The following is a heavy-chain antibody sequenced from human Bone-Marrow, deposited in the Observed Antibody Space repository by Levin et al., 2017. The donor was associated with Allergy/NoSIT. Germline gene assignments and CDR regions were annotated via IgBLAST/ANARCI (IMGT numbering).Heavy chain of an antibody. CDR2: IKSKTDGGTT. V-gene: IGHV3-15*01. Sequence: GGSLRLSCAASGFTFSNAWMSWVRQAPGKGLEWVGRIKSKTDGGTTDYAAPVKGRFTISRDDSKNTLYLQMNSLKTEDTAVYYCTTDTRPAISGYDFQYYYYYMDGWGKGTTVTVSS. D-gene: IGHD5-12*01. CDR1: GFTFSNAW. J-gene: IGHJ6*03. CDR3: TTDTRPAISGYDFQYYYYYMDG.